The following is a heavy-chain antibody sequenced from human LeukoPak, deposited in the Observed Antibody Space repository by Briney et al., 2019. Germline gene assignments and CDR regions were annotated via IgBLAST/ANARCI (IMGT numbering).Heavy chain of an antibody. J-gene: IGHJ3*02. Sequence: GGSLRLSCAASGFTFSSYGMHWVRQAPGKGLEWVAVISYDGSNKYYADSVKGRFTISRDNSKNTLYLQMNSLTAEDTAVYFCVRDQGSWSIAAHLDTFDMWGQGTMVTVSS. CDR1: GFTFSSYG. V-gene: IGHV3-30*03. CDR2: ISYDGSNK. D-gene: IGHD6-6*01. CDR3: VRDQGSWSIAAHLDTFDM.